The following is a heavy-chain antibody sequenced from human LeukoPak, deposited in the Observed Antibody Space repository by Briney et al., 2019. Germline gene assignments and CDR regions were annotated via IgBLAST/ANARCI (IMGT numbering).Heavy chain of an antibody. CDR2: INPNSGGT. CDR3: ARDLYSGSYRCLDY. Sequence: ASVKVSCKASGYTFTGYYMHWVRQAPGQGLEWMGWINPNSGGTNYAQKFQGRVTMTRDTSISTAYMELSRLRSDDTAVYYCARDLYSGSYRCLDYWGQGTLVTVSS. V-gene: IGHV1-2*02. CDR1: GYTFTGYY. J-gene: IGHJ4*02. D-gene: IGHD1-26*01.